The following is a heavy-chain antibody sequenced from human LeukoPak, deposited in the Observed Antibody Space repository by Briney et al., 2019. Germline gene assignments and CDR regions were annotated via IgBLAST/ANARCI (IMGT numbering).Heavy chain of an antibody. V-gene: IGHV3-30*19. CDR2: ISYDGSNK. Sequence: GGSLRLSCAASGFTFSSYGMHWVRQAPAKGLEWVASISYDGSNKYYTDSVKGRFTISRDNSKDTLYLQMNSLSAEDTAVYYCATVRGGNTRNFDYWGQGTLVTVSS. D-gene: IGHD3-16*01. CDR3: ATVRGGNTRNFDY. CDR1: GFTFSSYG. J-gene: IGHJ4*02.